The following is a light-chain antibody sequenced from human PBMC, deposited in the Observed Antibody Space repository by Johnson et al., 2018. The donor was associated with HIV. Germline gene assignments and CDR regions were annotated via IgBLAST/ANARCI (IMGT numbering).Light chain of an antibody. CDR2: ENN. CDR1: SANIGNNY. CDR3: GTWDNSLSTGGV. J-gene: IGLJ1*01. Sequence: QSVLTQPPSVSAAPGQKVTISCSGSSANIGNNYVSWYQQLPGTAPKLLIYENNKRPSGIPDRFSGSKSGPSATLGIAGLQTGDEADYYCGTWDNSLSTGGVFGTGTKVTVL. V-gene: IGLV1-51*02.